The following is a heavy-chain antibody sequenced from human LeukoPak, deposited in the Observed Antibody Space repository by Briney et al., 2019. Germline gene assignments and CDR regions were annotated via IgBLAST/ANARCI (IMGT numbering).Heavy chain of an antibody. CDR1: GFTFSAYI. V-gene: IGHV3-21*01. J-gene: IGHJ6*02. CDR3: ARERTCSSSSCRLDV. Sequence: GGSLRLSCAASGFTFSAYIMSWARQAPGKGLEWVSSISSGSTYIYDADSLKDRFTISRDNAKNSLYLQMSSLRAEDKAVYYCARERTCSSSSCRLDVWGQGTTVTVSS. CDR2: ISSGSTYI. D-gene: IGHD2-2*01.